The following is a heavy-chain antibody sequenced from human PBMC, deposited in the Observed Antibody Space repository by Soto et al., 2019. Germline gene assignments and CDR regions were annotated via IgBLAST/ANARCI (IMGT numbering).Heavy chain of an antibody. Sequence: GGSLRLSCAASGFTFSGYVMSWVRQAPGKGLEWVAVISYDGSNKYYADSVKGRFTISRDNSKNTLYLQMNSLRAEDTAVYYCARDGGYCSGGSCYSTRYYYYYGMDVWGQGTTVTVSS. V-gene: IGHV3-30-3*01. D-gene: IGHD2-15*01. CDR3: ARDGGYCSGGSCYSTRYYYYYGMDV. J-gene: IGHJ6*02. CDR2: ISYDGSNK. CDR1: GFTFSGYV.